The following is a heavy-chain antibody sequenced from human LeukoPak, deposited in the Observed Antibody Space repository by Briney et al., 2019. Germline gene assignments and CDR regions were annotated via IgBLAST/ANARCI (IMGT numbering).Heavy chain of an antibody. V-gene: IGHV1-18*01. CDR2: ISAYNGNT. CDR1: GYTFTSYG. J-gene: IGHJ4*02. CDR3: ARDVGDSSGYYVNAFDY. D-gene: IGHD3-22*01. Sequence: ASVKVSCTASGYTFTSYGISWVRQAPGQGLEWMGWISAYNGNTNYAQNLQGRVTMTTDTSTSTAYMELRSLRSDDTAVYYCARDVGDSSGYYVNAFDYWGQETLVTVSS.